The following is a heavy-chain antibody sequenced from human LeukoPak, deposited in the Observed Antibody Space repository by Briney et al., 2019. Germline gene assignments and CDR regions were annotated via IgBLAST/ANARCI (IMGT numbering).Heavy chain of an antibody. D-gene: IGHD6-19*01. V-gene: IGHV3-30*02. Sequence: GGSLRLSCAASGFTFSNYGMHWVRQAPGKGLEWVAFIRYDGSNKYYADSVKGRFTISRDNSKNTLYLQMNSLRAEDTAVYYCAKQAVAGSFYIDYWGQGTLVTVSP. CDR1: GFTFSNYG. CDR3: AKQAVAGSFYIDY. CDR2: IRYDGSNK. J-gene: IGHJ4*02.